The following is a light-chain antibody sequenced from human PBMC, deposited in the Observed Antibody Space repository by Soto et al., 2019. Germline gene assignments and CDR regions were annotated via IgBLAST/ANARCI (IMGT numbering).Light chain of an antibody. J-gene: IGKJ4*01. CDR1: RSVSSN. CDR3: QQYNNWPPGLT. V-gene: IGKV3-15*01. CDR2: GAS. Sequence: EIVMTQAPATLSVSPGERATLSCRASRSVSSNLAWYQQKPGQAPRLLIYGASTRATGIPARFSGSGSGTEFTLTISSLQSEDFAVYYCQQYNNWPPGLTFGGGTKVDI.